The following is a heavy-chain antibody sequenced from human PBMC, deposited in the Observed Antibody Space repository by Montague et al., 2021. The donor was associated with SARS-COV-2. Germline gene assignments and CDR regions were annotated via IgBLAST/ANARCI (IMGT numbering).Heavy chain of an antibody. V-gene: IGHV6-1*01. Sequence: CAISGDSVPSNIATWNWIRQSPSRGLEWLGRTYYRSKWYNDYAESVKSRITIDSDTSKHQFSLHLNSVTPEDTAVYYCARIPVGSKYYFDFWGQGTLVTVSS. CDR1: GDSVPSNIAT. CDR3: ARIPVGSKYYFDF. J-gene: IGHJ4*02. CDR2: TYYRSKWYN. D-gene: IGHD2-2*01.